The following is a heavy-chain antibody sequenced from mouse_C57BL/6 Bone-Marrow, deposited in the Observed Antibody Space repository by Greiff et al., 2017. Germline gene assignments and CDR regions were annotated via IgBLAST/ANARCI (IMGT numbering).Heavy chain of an antibody. CDR2: IYPGDGDT. CDR1: GYAFSSSW. CDR3: ARCYYGSRYAMDY. D-gene: IGHD1-1*01. Sequence: QVQLQQSGPELVKPGASVKISCKASGYAFSSSWMNWVKQRPGKGLEWIVRIYPGDGDTNYNGKFKGKATLTADKSSSTAYMQLSSLTSEDSAVYFCARCYYGSRYAMDYWGQGTSVTVSS. J-gene: IGHJ4*01. V-gene: IGHV1-82*01.